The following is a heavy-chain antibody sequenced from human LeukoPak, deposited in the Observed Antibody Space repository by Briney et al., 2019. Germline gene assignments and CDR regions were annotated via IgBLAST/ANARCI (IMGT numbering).Heavy chain of an antibody. D-gene: IGHD2-15*01. CDR2: IYTSGST. CDR3: ARRPIVVVAAPRRDEFDY. CDR1: GGSFGGYY. J-gene: IGHJ4*02. Sequence: PSETLSLTCAVYGGSFGGYYWSWIRQPAGKGLEWIGRIYTSGSTNYNPSLKSRVTISVDTSKNQFSLKLSSVTAADTAVYYCARRPIVVVAAPRRDEFDYWGQGTLVTVSS. V-gene: IGHV4-59*10.